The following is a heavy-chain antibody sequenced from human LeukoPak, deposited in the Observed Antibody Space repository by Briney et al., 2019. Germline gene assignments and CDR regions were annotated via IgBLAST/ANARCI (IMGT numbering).Heavy chain of an antibody. CDR1: GGSISSGGYS. D-gene: IGHD3-3*01. CDR3: ARDGPSGYRDRWYYYYMDV. J-gene: IGHJ6*03. V-gene: IGHV4-61*08. CDR2: IYYSGST. Sequence: PSETLSLTCTVSGGSISSGGYSWSWIRQPPGKGLEWIGYIYYSGSTNYNPSLKSRVTISVDTSKNQFSLKLSSVTAADTAVYYCARDGPSGYRDRWYYYYMDVWGKGTTVTVSS.